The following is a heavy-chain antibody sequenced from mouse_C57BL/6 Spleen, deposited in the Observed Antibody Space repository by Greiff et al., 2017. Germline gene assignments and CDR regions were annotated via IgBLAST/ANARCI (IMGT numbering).Heavy chain of an antibody. CDR2: ISYDGSN. CDR1: GYSITSGYY. V-gene: IGHV3-6*01. CDR3: ARDDYGSPGDY. D-gene: IGHD1-1*01. Sequence: VQLKESGPGLVKPSQSLSLTCSVTGYSITSGYYWNWIRQFPGNKLEWMGYISYDGSNNYNPSLKNRISITRDTSKNQFFLKLNSVTTADTATYYGARDDYGSPGDYWGQGTTLTVSS. J-gene: IGHJ2*01.